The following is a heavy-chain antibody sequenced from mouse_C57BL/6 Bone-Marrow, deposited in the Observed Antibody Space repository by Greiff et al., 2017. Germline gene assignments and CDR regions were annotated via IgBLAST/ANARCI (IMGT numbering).Heavy chain of an antibody. J-gene: IGHJ4*01. V-gene: IGHV5-6*02. Sequence: DVKLQESGGDLVKPGGSLKLSCAASGFTFSSYGMSWVRQTPDKRLEWVATISSGGSYTYYPDSVKGRFTISRDNAKNTLYLQMSSLKSEDTAMYYCARHYYYAMDYWGQGTSVTVSS. CDR1: GFTFSSYG. CDR3: ARHYYYAMDY. CDR2: ISSGGSYT.